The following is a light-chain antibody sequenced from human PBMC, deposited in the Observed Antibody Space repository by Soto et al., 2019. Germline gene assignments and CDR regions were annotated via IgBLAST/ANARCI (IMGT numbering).Light chain of an antibody. J-gene: IGKJ1*01. CDR3: QQYGSSHWT. Sequence: EIVMTQSPATLSVSPGERATLSCRASQSVSSNLAWYQQKPGQAPRLLIYGASTRATGIPARFSGSGSGTDFTLTISRLEPEDFAAYYCQQYGSSHWTFGQGTKVDI. CDR1: QSVSSN. CDR2: GAS. V-gene: IGKV3-15*01.